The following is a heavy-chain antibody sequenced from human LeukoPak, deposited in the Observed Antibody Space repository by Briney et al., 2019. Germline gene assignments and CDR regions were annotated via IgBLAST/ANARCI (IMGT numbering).Heavy chain of an antibody. CDR2: IYYSGST. Sequence: PSETLSLTCTVSGASISSYYWSWIRQPPGKGLEWVGYIYYSGSTNYNPSLKSRVTISVDTSKNQFSLKLSSVTAADTAVYYCARAHAERWLQPYFDYWGQGTLVTVSS. CDR3: ARAHAERWLQPYFDY. D-gene: IGHD5-24*01. CDR1: GASISSYY. J-gene: IGHJ4*02. V-gene: IGHV4-59*01.